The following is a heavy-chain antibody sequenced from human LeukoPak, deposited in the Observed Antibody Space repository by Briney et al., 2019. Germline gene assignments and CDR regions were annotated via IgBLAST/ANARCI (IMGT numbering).Heavy chain of an antibody. J-gene: IGHJ4*02. Sequence: SETLSLTCTVSGGAISSSSYYWGWIRQPPGKGLEWIGSIYYSGSTYYNPSLKSRVTISVDTSKNQFSLKLSSVTAADTAVYYCARASYSYDINGWVPFDYWGQGTLVTVSS. V-gene: IGHV4-39*01. CDR3: ARASYSYDINGWVPFDY. D-gene: IGHD3-22*01. CDR1: GGAISSSSYY. CDR2: IYYSGST.